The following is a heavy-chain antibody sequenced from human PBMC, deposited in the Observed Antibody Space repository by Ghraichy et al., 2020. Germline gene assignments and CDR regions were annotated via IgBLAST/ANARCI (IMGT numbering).Heavy chain of an antibody. CDR3: ATVGGGSLRGPFDY. V-gene: IGHV3-23*01. J-gene: IGHJ4*02. Sequence: GGSLRLSCAASGFTFSSYAMSWVRQAPGKGLEWVSAISGSGGTTYYADSVKGRFTISRDNSKDTLYLQMNSLRAEDTALYYCATVGGGSLRGPFDYWGQGTLVTVSS. CDR2: ISGSGGTT. D-gene: IGHD1-26*01. CDR1: GFTFSSYA.